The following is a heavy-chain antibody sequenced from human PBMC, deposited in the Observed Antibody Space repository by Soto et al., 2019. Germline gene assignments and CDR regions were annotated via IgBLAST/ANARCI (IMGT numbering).Heavy chain of an antibody. J-gene: IGHJ3*02. CDR3: ATRRWSDAFDI. CDR1: GFRFASYG. V-gene: IGHV3-23*01. D-gene: IGHD2-15*01. Sequence: GGSLRLSCVASGFRFASYGFHWVRQAPGKGLEWVSAISGSGGSTYYADSVKGRFTISRDNSKNTLYLQMNSLRAEDTAVYYCATRRWSDAFDIWGQGTMVTVSS. CDR2: ISGSGGST.